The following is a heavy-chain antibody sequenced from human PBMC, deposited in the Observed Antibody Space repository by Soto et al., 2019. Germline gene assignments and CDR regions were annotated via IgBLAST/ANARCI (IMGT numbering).Heavy chain of an antibody. CDR1: GFTFRAYW. V-gene: IGHV3-7*05. Sequence: EVHLVESGGGLVQRGGSLRLSCAASGFTFRAYWMSWVRQAPGKGLEWVANIDQDGSGKYYVDSVRGRFTISRDNAHNSLYLQTISLRDEDTAVYFCARRREGTGRTLDYCGQGTLVTVSS. J-gene: IGHJ4*02. D-gene: IGHD1-1*01. CDR3: ARRREGTGRTLDY. CDR2: IDQDGSGK.